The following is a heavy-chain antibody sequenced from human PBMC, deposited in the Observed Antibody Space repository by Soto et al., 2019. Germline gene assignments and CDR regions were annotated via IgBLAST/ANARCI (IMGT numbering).Heavy chain of an antibody. CDR2: IYSSENT. CDR3: ARLNCYYDSSNCHGDHGMDA. J-gene: IGHJ5*02. D-gene: IGHD3-22*01. V-gene: IGHV4-39*01. CDR1: GGSVSSNSYS. Sequence: SETLSLTCTVSGGSVSSNSYSWGWIRQSPGKGLEWIGSIYSSENTYYNPSLQSRVTISVDTSKNEFSLRLSSVTAADTAVYYCARLNCYYDSSNCHGDHGMDAWGQGTLVTVSS.